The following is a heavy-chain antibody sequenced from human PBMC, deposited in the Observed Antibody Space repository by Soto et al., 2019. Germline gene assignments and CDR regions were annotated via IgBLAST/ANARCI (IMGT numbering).Heavy chain of an antibody. CDR3: ARSRNYDFWSGRTYYYYMDV. CDR2: INHSGST. CDR1: GGSFSGYY. D-gene: IGHD3-3*01. Sequence: QVQLQQWGAGLLKPSETLSLTCAIYGGSFSGYYWSWIRQPPGKGLEWIGEINHSGSTNYNPSLKSRVTISVATSKNQFSLKLSAVTAADTAVYYCARSRNYDFWSGRTYYYYMDVWGKGTTVTVSS. J-gene: IGHJ6*03. V-gene: IGHV4-34*01.